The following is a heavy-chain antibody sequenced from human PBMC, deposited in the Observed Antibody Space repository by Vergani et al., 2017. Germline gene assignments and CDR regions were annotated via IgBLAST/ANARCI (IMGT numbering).Heavy chain of an antibody. CDR2: IDPNSDGT. J-gene: IGHJ4*02. Sequence: QVQLVQSGTEVKKPGASVKVSCKASGYTFNGYYSHWVRQAPGQGLEYMGWIDPNSDGTNYAQKFQGRVTMTRDTSISTAYMELSRLRSDDTAVYYCARGWSGYSTSWYFDFWGQGTLVTVSS. V-gene: IGHV1-2*02. D-gene: IGHD6-13*01. CDR1: GYTFNGYY. CDR3: ARGWSGYSTSWYFDF.